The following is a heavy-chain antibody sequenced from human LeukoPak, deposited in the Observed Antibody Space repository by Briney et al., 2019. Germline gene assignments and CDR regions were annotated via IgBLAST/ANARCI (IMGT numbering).Heavy chain of an antibody. V-gene: IGHV1-18*01. D-gene: IGHD3-10*01. CDR1: GYTFTGYG. CDR3: AREGSWGTDAFDI. J-gene: IGHJ3*02. Sequence: GASVKVSCKASGYTFTGYGFSWVRQVPGQGLEWMGWISPYNDRTDSAQKFQGRVSMTRDTSTSTVYMELSSLRSEDTAVYYCAREGSWGTDAFDIWGQGTMVTVSS. CDR2: ISPYNDRT.